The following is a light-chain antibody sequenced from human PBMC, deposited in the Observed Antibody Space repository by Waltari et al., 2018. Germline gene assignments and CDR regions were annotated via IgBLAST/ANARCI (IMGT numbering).Light chain of an antibody. Sequence: EIEMTQSPATLSVSPGERATLSCRASQRVGSKLAGYQQKPGQAPRLLIYDAYTRATGIPARFTGSGSGTEFTLTISSLQSEDFAVYHCLQYNHWPPWTFGQGTKVEIK. CDR1: QRVGSK. J-gene: IGKJ1*01. CDR3: LQYNHWPPWT. V-gene: IGKV3-15*01. CDR2: DAY.